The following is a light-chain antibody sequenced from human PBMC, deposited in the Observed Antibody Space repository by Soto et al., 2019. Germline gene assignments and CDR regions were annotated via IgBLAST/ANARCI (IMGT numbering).Light chain of an antibody. CDR2: SNN. CDR1: SSNIGSNY. V-gene: IGLV1-47*01. J-gene: IGLJ2*01. Sequence: QSVLTQPTSASGTPGQRVTISCSGSSSNIGSNYVYWYQHLPGTAPKLLIYSNNQRPSGVPDRFSGSKSGTSASLAISGLRSEDEADYYCAAWDDSLNGVVFGGGTKLTVL. CDR3: AAWDDSLNGVV.